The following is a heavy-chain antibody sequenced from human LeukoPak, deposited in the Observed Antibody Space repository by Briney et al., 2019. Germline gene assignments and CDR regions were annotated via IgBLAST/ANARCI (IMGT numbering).Heavy chain of an antibody. CDR2: IRYDGSNK. CDR1: GFTFSSYG. CDR3: AKDRDPLHYYSNPFDY. J-gene: IGHJ4*02. D-gene: IGHD4-11*01. Sequence: GGSLRLSCAASGFTFSSYGMHWVRQAPGKGLEWVAFIRYDGSNKYYADSVKGRFTISRDNSKNTLYLQMNSLRAEDTAVYYCAKDRDPLHYYSNPFDYWGQGTLVTVSS. V-gene: IGHV3-30*02.